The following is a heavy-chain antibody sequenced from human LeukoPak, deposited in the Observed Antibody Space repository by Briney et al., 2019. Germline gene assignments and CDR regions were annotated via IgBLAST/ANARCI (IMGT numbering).Heavy chain of an antibody. D-gene: IGHD6-19*01. V-gene: IGHV3-30*18. CDR3: SKTIAVADPTDY. Sequence: PGGSLRLSCAASGFTFSSYGMHWVRQAPGKGLEWVAVISYDGSNKYYADSVKGRFTISRDNSKNTLYLQMNSLRAEDTAVYYCSKTIAVADPTDYWGQGTLVTVSS. CDR1: GFTFSSYG. J-gene: IGHJ4*02. CDR2: ISYDGSNK.